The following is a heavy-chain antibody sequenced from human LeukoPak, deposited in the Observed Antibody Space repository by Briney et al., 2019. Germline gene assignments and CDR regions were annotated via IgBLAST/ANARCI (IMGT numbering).Heavy chain of an antibody. Sequence: GGSLRLSCALSRVTFSSYAMSWVRQAPGEGLGWVSAISGSGGNTYYADSVKGRFTISRDNSKNTLYLQMNSLRAEDTAVYYCAKCFYDSSGYYYFDYWGQGTPVTVSS. J-gene: IGHJ4*02. CDR2: ISGSGGNT. CDR3: AKCFYDSSGYYYFDY. V-gene: IGHV3-23*01. D-gene: IGHD3-22*01. CDR1: RVTFSSYA.